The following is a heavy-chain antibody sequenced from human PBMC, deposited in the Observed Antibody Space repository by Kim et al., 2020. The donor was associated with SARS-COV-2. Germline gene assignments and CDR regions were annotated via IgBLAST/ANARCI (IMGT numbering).Heavy chain of an antibody. J-gene: IGHJ4*02. CDR3: ARPLGHGLLWFGELLGFDY. CDR1: GFTFSSYA. CDR2: ISYDGSNK. D-gene: IGHD3-10*01. V-gene: IGHV3-30*04. Sequence: GGSLRLSCAASGFTFSSYAMHWVRQAPGKGLEWVAVISYDGSNKYYADSVKGRFTISRDNSKNTLYLQMNSLRAEDTAVYYCARPLGHGLLWFGELLGFDYWGQGTLVTVSS.